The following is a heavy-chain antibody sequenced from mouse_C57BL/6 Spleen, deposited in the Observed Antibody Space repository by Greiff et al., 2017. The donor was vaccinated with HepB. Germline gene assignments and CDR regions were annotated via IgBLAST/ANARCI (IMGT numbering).Heavy chain of an antibody. CDR3: ARSAITTVVAHWYFDV. V-gene: IGHV1-7*01. D-gene: IGHD1-1*01. J-gene: IGHJ1*03. CDR1: GYPFTSYW. CDR2: INPTSGYT. Sequence: VQLQQSGAELAKPGASVKLSCKASGYPFTSYWMHWVKQRPGQGLEWIGYINPTSGYTKYNQKFKDKDTLTADKSSSTAYMQLSSLTYEDSAVYYCARSAITTVVAHWYFDVWGTGTTVTVSS.